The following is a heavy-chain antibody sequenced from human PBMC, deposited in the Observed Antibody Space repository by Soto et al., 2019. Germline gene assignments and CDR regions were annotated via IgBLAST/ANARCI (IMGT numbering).Heavy chain of an antibody. CDR1: GFTFSSHA. D-gene: IGHD3-16*01. V-gene: IGHV3-23*01. J-gene: IGHJ4*02. CDR2: ISAGSEGA. CDR3: ARDLWGDLH. Sequence: EVQLLESGGGLVQPGGALRLSCAASGFTFSSHAMSWVRQAPGKGLEWISSISAGSEGAYYADSVKGRFTISRDNSNNTLYRQMIRLRAEDTAVYDWARDLWGDLHWGQGTLVTVSS.